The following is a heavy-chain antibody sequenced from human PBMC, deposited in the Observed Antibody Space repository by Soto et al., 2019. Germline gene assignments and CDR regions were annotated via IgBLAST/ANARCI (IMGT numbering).Heavy chain of an antibody. CDR3: AREGIVVVPAAELDP. V-gene: IGHV1-2*04. Sequence: ASVKVSCKASGYTFTGYYMHWVRQAPGQGLEWMGWINPNSGGTNYAQKFQGWVTMTRDTSISTAYMELSRLRSDDTAVYYCAREGIVVVPAAELDPWGQGTLVTVSS. D-gene: IGHD2-2*01. CDR2: INPNSGGT. CDR1: GYTFTGYY. J-gene: IGHJ5*02.